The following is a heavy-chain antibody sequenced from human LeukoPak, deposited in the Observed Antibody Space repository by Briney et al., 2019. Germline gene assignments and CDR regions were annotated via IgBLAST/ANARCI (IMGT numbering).Heavy chain of an antibody. Sequence: LRLSCAASGFTFSSYGMSWIRQPPGKGLEWIGSIHYSGNTYYNPSLKSRVTISVDTSKNQFSLKLSSMTAADTAIYYCARHKNLGVAPFDYWGQGTLVTVSS. D-gene: IGHD3-16*01. J-gene: IGHJ4*02. V-gene: IGHV4-30-2*03. CDR1: GFTFSSYG. CDR3: ARHKNLGVAPFDY. CDR2: IHYSGNT.